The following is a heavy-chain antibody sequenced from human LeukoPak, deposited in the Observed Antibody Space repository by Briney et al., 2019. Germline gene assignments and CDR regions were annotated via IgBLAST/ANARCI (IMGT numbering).Heavy chain of an antibody. CDR2: IFSRSESI. CDR1: GFTFGAYT. CDR3: ATGLSGWWDY. Sequence: GSLRLSCAASGFTFGAYTMNWVRQAPGKGLEWVSCIFSRSESIFYADSVKGRFTISRDNAKNSLYLQMDSLRAEDTAVYYCATGLSGWWDYWGQGTLVTVSS. D-gene: IGHD6-19*01. V-gene: IGHV3-21*04. J-gene: IGHJ4*02.